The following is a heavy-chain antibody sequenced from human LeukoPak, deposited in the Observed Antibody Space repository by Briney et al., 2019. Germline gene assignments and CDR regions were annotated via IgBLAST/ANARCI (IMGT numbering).Heavy chain of an antibody. CDR2: INPSGGST. J-gene: IGHJ4*02. CDR3: AQMYYYDSSGYYFLFDY. Sequence: ASVKVSCKASGYTFTGYYMHWVRQAPGQGLEWMGIINPSGGSTSYAQKFQGRVTMTRDTSTSTVYMELSSLRSEDTAVYYCAQMYYYDSSGYYFLFDYWGQGTLVTVSS. D-gene: IGHD3-22*01. CDR1: GYTFTGYY. V-gene: IGHV1-46*01.